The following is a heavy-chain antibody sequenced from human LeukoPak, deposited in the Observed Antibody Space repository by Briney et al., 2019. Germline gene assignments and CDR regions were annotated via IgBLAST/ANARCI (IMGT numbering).Heavy chain of an antibody. V-gene: IGHV1-69*13. CDR2: IIPIFGTA. Sequence: VALVKVSCKASGGTFSSYAISWVRQAPGQGLEWMGGIIPIFGTANYAQKFQGRVTITADESTSTAYMELSSLRSEDTAVYYCASLYSGPGPWGQGTLVTVSS. CDR3: ASLYSGPGP. J-gene: IGHJ5*02. D-gene: IGHD5-12*01. CDR1: GGTFSSYA.